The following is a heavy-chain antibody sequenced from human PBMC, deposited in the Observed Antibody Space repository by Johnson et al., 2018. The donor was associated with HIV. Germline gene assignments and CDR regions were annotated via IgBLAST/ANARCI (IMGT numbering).Heavy chain of an antibody. CDR3: ANSYSSSSGNNDYAFDI. V-gene: IGHV3-48*03. J-gene: IGHJ3*02. Sequence: VQLVESGGGVVQPGRSLRLSCAASGFTFSSYALHWVRQAPGKGLEWVSYISRSGSTIYYADSVKGRFTISRDNAKNSLYLQMNSLRAEDTAVYYCANSYSSSSGNNDYAFDIWGQGTMVTVSS. D-gene: IGHD6-6*01. CDR1: GFTFSSYA. CDR2: ISRSGSTI.